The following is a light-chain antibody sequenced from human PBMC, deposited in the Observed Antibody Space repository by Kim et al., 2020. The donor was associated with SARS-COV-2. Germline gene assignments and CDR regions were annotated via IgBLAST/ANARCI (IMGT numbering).Light chain of an antibody. V-gene: IGLV3-1*01. CDR3: QAWDSSTAWV. CDR2: RDN. CDR1: KLGDKY. Sequence: SYELTQPPSVSVSPGQTATITCSGDKLGDKYASWFQQKPGQSPVLVIYRDNNRPSGIPERFSGSNSGNTATLTISGTQAMDEADYYCQAWDSSTAWVFGGGTKVTV. J-gene: IGLJ3*02.